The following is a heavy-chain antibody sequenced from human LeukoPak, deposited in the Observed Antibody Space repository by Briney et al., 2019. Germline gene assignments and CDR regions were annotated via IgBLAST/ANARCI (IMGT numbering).Heavy chain of an antibody. CDR2: IYSGGRT. J-gene: IGHJ5*02. CDR3: ARDEYEYAGWFDP. CDR1: GFTFSSYW. Sequence: GGSLRLSCAASGFTFSSYWMSWVRQAPGKGLEWVSIIYSGGRTYYADSVKGRFTVSRDNSKNTLYLQMNSLRVEDTAVYYCARDEYEYAGWFDPWGQGTLVTVSS. V-gene: IGHV3-66*01. D-gene: IGHD5-12*01.